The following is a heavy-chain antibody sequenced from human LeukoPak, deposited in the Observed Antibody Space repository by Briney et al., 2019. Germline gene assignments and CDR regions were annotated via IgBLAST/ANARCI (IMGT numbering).Heavy chain of an antibody. CDR3: ARVLWSGYFGDAFDI. CDR1: GGSICSDSYY. Sequence: PSETLSLTCTVSGGSICSDSYYWSWIRQPAGKGLEWIGRIYTGGITNYSPSLKSRVTISLDTSKNQFSLKLSSVTAADTAVYYCARVLWSGYFGDAFDIWGQGTMVTVSS. D-gene: IGHD3-3*01. CDR2: IYTGGIT. V-gene: IGHV4-61*02. J-gene: IGHJ3*02.